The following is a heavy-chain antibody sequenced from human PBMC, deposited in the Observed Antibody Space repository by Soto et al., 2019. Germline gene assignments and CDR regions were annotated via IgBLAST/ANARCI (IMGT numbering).Heavy chain of an antibody. CDR1: GYNLTSHY. CDR3: ARVGYSSTGTTFHYHGLDV. D-gene: IGHD3-22*01. V-gene: IGHV1-46*01. J-gene: IGHJ6*02. CDR2: IYPRGGTT. Sequence: GASVKVSCKASGYNLTSHYMHWVRQAPGQGLESMGIIYPRGGTTIYAQKFQGRVTMTRDTSTHTFYMELSSLRSEDTAMYYCARVGYSSTGTTFHYHGLDVWGQGTTVTVSS.